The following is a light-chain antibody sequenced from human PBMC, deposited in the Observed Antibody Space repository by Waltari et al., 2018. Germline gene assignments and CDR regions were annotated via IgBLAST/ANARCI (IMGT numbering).Light chain of an antibody. V-gene: IGKV2D-29*01. J-gene: IGKJ2*03. CDR2: RVS. CDR1: QSLLHTDGTTY. CDR3: MQTLQTPYS. Sequence: DIVMTQTPPSLPVTPGEPASISCRSSQSLLHTDGTTYLYWYLQKPGQPPRLLIYRVSNRFSGVPDRFSGSGSGTDFTLKISRVEAEDVGFYYCMQTLQTPYSFGQGTKVEIK.